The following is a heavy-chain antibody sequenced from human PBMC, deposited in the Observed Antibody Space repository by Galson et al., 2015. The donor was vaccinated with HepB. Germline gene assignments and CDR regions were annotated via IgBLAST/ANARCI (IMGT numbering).Heavy chain of an antibody. J-gene: IGHJ4*02. V-gene: IGHV5-51*01. D-gene: IGHD5-18*01. Sequence: QSGAEVKKPGESLKISCKGSGYSFTSYWIGWVRQMPGKGLEWMGIIYPGDSDTRYSPSFQGQVTISADKSISTAYLQWSSLKASDTAMYYCARHAGYSVTSSIPYYFDYWGQGTLVTVSS. CDR3: ARHAGYSVTSSIPYYFDY. CDR2: IYPGDSDT. CDR1: GYSFTSYW.